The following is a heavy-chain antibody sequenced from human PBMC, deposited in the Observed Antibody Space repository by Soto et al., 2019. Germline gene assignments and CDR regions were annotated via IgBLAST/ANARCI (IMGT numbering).Heavy chain of an antibody. V-gene: IGHV3-9*01. J-gene: IGHJ6*03. CDR2: ISWNSGKI. CDR1: GFTFGDYA. D-gene: IGHD4-17*01. Sequence: DVQLVESGGGLVQPGRSLRLSCAASGFTFGDYAMHWVRQAPGKGLEWVSGISWNSGKIDYADSVKGRFTISRDNAKNSLYLQMNSLRAEDTAFYYRAKDKYGDYEYYMDVWGKGTTVTVSS. CDR3: AKDKYGDYEYYMDV.